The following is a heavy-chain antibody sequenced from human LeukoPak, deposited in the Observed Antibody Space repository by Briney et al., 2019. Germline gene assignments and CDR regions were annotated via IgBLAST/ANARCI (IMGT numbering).Heavy chain of an antibody. Sequence: SQTLSLTCAISGDSVSSNSAAWNWIRQSPSRGLEWLGRTYYKSKWKNDYAVSVKGRITINPDASKNQLSLQVNSVTPDDTAVYYCAGPLATAIIYWGQGTLVTVSS. CDR3: AGPLATAIIY. CDR2: TYYKSKWKN. D-gene: IGHD5-18*01. J-gene: IGHJ4*02. V-gene: IGHV6-1*01. CDR1: GDSVSSNSAA.